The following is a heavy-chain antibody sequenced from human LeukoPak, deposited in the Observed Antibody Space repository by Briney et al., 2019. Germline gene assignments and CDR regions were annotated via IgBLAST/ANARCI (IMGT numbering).Heavy chain of an antibody. CDR3: AKPQWELLPYFDY. V-gene: IGHV3-23*01. D-gene: IGHD1-26*01. CDR1: GFTFSSYA. Sequence: GGSLRLSCAASGFTFSSYAMSWVRQAPGKGLEWVSAISGSGGSTYYADSVKGRFTISRDNNNNRLFLQMNSLRAEDTAVYYCAKPQWELLPYFDYWGQGTLVTVSS. CDR2: ISGSGGST. J-gene: IGHJ4*02.